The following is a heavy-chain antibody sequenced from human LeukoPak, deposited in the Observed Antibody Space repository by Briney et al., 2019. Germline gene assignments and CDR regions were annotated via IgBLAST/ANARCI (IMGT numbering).Heavy chain of an antibody. J-gene: IGHJ5*02. D-gene: IGHD2-15*01. Sequence: SETLSLTCTVSGDSISSNDYYWGWIRQPPEKGLEWIGSIYYGGSTYYNPSLKSRVIISVDTSMNQFSLKLSFVTTADTAVYYCARALGYCSGGSCTRGYNWFDPWGQGTLVTVPS. CDR2: IYYGGST. CDR3: ARALGYCSGGSCTRGYNWFDP. CDR1: GDSISSNDYY. V-gene: IGHV4-39*01.